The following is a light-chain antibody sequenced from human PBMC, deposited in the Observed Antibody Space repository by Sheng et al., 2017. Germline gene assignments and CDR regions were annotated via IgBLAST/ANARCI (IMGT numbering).Light chain of an antibody. CDR2: DAS. V-gene: IGKV3-11*01. CDR3: QQCDTWPPT. J-gene: IGKJ2*01. Sequence: EIVLTQSPATLSLSPGERATLSCRASQSVSSYLAWYQQKPGQAPRLLIYDASSRATGIPARFSGSGSGTDFTLTINSLEPEDIAVYYCQQCDTWPPTFGQGTKLEIK. CDR1: QSVSSY.